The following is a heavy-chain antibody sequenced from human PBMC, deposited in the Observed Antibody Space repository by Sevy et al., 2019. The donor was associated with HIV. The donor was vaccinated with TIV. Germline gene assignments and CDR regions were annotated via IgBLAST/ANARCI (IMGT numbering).Heavy chain of an antibody. V-gene: IGHV3-21*01. Sequence: GGSLRLSCAASGFTFSSYNMNWVRQAPGKGLEWVSSISSSSTYIYYADSVQGRFTISRDNAKNSLFLQMNSLRAEDTAVYHCARDFGPGIAAAPDLWSRGTLVTVSS. CDR2: ISSSSTYI. D-gene: IGHD6-13*01. CDR3: ARDFGPGIAAAPDL. CDR1: GFTFSSYN. J-gene: IGHJ2*01.